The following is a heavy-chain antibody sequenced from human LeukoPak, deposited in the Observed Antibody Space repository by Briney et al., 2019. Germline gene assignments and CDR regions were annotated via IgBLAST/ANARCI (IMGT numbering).Heavy chain of an antibody. CDR2: INAGNGNT. CDR3: ARDTLLHYYDSSGYAPFDP. J-gene: IGHJ5*02. Sequence: GASVKVSCKASGYTLTSYAMHWVRQAPGQRLEWMGWINAGNGNTKYSQKFQGRVTITRDTSASTAYMELSSLRSEDTAVYYCARDTLLHYYDSSGYAPFDPWGQGTLVTVSS. V-gene: IGHV1-3*01. CDR1: GYTLTSYA. D-gene: IGHD3-22*01.